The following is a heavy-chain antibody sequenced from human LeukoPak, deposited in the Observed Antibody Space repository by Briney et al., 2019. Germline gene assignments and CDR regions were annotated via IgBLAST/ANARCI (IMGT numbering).Heavy chain of an antibody. V-gene: IGHV4-34*01. CDR3: ARGPVAYNWFDP. CDR1: GGSFSGYY. Sequence: PSETPSLTCAVYGGSFSGYYWSWIRQPPGKGLEWIGEINHSGSTNYNPSLKSRVTISVDTSKNQFSLKRSSVTAADTAVYYCARGPVAYNWFDPWGQGTLVTVSS. J-gene: IGHJ5*02. D-gene: IGHD5-12*01. CDR2: INHSGST.